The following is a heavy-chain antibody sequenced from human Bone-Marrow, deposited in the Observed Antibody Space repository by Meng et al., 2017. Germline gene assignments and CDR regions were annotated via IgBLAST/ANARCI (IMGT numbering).Heavy chain of an antibody. D-gene: IGHD5-24*01. J-gene: IGHJ2*01. Sequence: VQLRESDQRLVKPPLTPSCTCSGSVGCISRSWYCWSWMRQLQGKGLKWIGYINYSRTTYYNPSLKSLVTISEDTSKNQFSLKLSSVTAADTAVYYCARGGRGETYFDLWGRGTLVTVSS. CDR3: ARGGRGETYFDL. CDR1: VGCISRSWYC. CDR2: INYSRTT. V-gene: IGHV4-31*01.